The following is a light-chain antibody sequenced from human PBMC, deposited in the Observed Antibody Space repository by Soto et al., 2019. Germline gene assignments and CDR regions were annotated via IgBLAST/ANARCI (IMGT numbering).Light chain of an antibody. CDR3: QQYNSYSQYT. Sequence: DIQMTQSPSTLSASVGDRVTITCRASQSISSWLAWYQQKPGKAPKLLIYDASSLERGVPSRFSGIGSGTEFTRTIRSLQPDDFATYYCQQYNSYSQYTFGQGTKLEIK. CDR1: QSISSW. J-gene: IGKJ2*01. V-gene: IGKV1-5*01. CDR2: DAS.